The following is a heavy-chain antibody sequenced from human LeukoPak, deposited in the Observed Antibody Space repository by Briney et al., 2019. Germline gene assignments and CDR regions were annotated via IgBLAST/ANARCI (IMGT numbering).Heavy chain of an antibody. J-gene: IGHJ4*02. CDR3: ARDGRGGIYLGWGPINYFDD. D-gene: IGHD1-26*01. V-gene: IGHV1-2*02. Sequence: ASVKVSCKASGYTFTDYYLHLVRQAPGQGLEWLGWINPTSGDTKYAQKFQGSVTMTRDTSTSTAHMELRRLRNDDTAVYYCARDGRGGIYLGWGPINYFDDWGQGTLVTVSS. CDR2: INPTSGDT. CDR1: GYTFTDYY.